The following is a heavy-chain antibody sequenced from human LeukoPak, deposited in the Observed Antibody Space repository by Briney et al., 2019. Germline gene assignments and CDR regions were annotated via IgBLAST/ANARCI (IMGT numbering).Heavy chain of an antibody. V-gene: IGHV4-34*01. CDR1: GGSFSGYY. CDR3: ARGLGSNVTNTGSYADY. D-gene: IGHD3-10*01. Sequence: SETLSLTCAVYGGSFSGYYWSWIREPPGKGLEWIGEINHSGSTNYNPSLKSRVTISVDTSKNQFSLKLSSVTAADTAVYYCARGLGSNVTNTGSYADYWGQGTLVTVSS. J-gene: IGHJ4*02. CDR2: INHSGST.